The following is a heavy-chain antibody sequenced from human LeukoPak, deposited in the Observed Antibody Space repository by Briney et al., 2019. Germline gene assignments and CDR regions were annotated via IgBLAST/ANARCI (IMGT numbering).Heavy chain of an antibody. J-gene: IGHJ3*02. CDR2: IYYSGST. Sequence: PSETLSLTCTLSGGSISSYYWSWIRQPPGKGLEWIGYIYYSGSTNYNPSLKSRVTISVDTSKNQFSLKLSSVTAADPAVYYCARDTNAYYDFWSGYLGAFDIWGQGTMVTVSS. V-gene: IGHV4-59*01. D-gene: IGHD3-3*01. CDR3: ARDTNAYYDFWSGYLGAFDI. CDR1: GGSISSYY.